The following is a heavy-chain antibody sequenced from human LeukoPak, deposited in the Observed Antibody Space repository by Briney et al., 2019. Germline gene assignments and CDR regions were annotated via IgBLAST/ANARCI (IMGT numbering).Heavy chain of an antibody. CDR1: GFTFSSYA. CDR2: INWNGGST. V-gene: IGHV3-20*04. Sequence: GGSLRLSCAASGFTFSSYAMSWVRQSPEKGLEWVSGINWNGGSTGYADSVEGRFTISRDNAKNSQYLQMNSLRVEDTALYYCARAQTYGDSRLLLDFWGQGTLVTVSS. D-gene: IGHD4-17*01. J-gene: IGHJ4*02. CDR3: ARAQTYGDSRLLLDF.